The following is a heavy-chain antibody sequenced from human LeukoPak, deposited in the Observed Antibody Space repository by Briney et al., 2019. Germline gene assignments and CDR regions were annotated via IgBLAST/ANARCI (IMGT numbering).Heavy chain of an antibody. CDR1: GFTFSSYS. CDR3: ATLTAMVTYPHDY. Sequence: PGGSLRLSCAASGFTFSSYSMNWVRQAPGKGLEWVSSISSSSSYIYYADSVKGRFTISRDNAKNSLYLQMNSLRAEDTAVYYCATLTAMVTYPHDYWGQGTLVTVSS. D-gene: IGHD5-18*01. CDR2: ISSSSSYI. V-gene: IGHV3-21*01. J-gene: IGHJ4*02.